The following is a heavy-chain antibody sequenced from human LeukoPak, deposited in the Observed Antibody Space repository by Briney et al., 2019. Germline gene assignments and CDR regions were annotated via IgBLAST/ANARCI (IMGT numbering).Heavy chain of an antibody. CDR1: GFTFSSYG. D-gene: IGHD6-19*01. Sequence: GGTLRLSCAASGFTFSSYGMSWVRQAPGKGLEWVSGISGSGTNTNYADSVKGRFTISRDNSKNTVYLQMKSLRAEDTAVYYCARDSVIDYWGQGTLVTVSS. V-gene: IGHV3-23*01. J-gene: IGHJ4*02. CDR3: ARDSVIDY. CDR2: ISGSGTNT.